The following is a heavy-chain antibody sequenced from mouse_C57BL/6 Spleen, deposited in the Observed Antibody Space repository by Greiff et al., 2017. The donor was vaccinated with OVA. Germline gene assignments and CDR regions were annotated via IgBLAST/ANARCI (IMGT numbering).Heavy chain of an antibody. D-gene: IGHD1-1*01. J-gene: IGHJ1*03. CDR3: ARGEGSSYRYWYFDV. V-gene: IGHV3-6*01. Sequence: EVKLMESGPGLVKPSQSLSLTCSVTGYSITSGYYWNWIRQFPGNKLEWMGYISYDGSNNYNPSLKNRISITRDTSKNQFFLKLNSVTTEDTATYYGARGEGSSYRYWYFDVWGTGTTVTVSS. CDR2: ISYDGSN. CDR1: GYSITSGYY.